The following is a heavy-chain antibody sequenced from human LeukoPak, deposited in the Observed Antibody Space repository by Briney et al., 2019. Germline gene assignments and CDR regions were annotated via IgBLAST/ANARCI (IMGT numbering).Heavy chain of an antibody. CDR2: ISAYNGNT. J-gene: IGHJ4*02. CDR3: ARGLTLDY. CDR1: GYTFTSYG. V-gene: IGHV1-18*01. Sequence: ASVKVSCKASGYTFTSYGIIWVRQAPGQGLEWMGWISAYNGNTNYAQKFQGRVTMTRNTSISTAYMELSSLRSEDTAVYYCARGLTLDYWGQGTLVTVSS.